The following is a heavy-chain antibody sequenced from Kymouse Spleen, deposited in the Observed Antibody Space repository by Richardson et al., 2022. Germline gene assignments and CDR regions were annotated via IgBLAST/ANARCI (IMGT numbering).Heavy chain of an antibody. J-gene: IGHJ6*02. CDR2: IKSKTDGGTT. CDR1: GFTFSNAW. CDR3: TTDRMVRGVRDYYGMDV. Sequence: EVQLVESGGGLVKPGGSLRLSCAASGFTFSNAWMSWVRQAPGKGLEWVGRIKSKTDGGTTDYAAPVKGRFTISRDDSKNTLYLQMNSLKTEDTAVYYCTTDRMVRGVRDYYGMDVWGQGTTVTVSS. D-gene: IGHD3-10*01. V-gene: IGHV3-15*01.